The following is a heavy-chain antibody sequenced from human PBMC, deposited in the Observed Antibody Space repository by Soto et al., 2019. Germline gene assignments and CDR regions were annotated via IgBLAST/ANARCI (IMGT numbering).Heavy chain of an antibody. Sequence: EVQLLQSGGDLVQPGGSLGLSCAASGFTFSNYAMNWVRQAPGKGLEWVSVISGNGGTTYYADSVKGRFTISRDNSKNTLHRQMSSLRAEDTAVYYCAKGLSTTVFGVDTVPDYWGQGTLVSVS. CDR1: GFTFSNYA. CDR3: AKGLSTTVFGVDTVPDY. V-gene: IGHV3-23*01. J-gene: IGHJ4*02. CDR2: ISGNGGTT. D-gene: IGHD3-3*01.